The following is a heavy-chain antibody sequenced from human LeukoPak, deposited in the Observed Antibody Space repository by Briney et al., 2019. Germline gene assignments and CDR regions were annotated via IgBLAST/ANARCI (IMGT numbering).Heavy chain of an antibody. J-gene: IGHJ4*02. V-gene: IGHV3-23*01. CDR3: AKRAPYCSSTSCSGDYFDY. CDR2: ISGSGGST. Sequence: GGSLRLSCAASGFTFSSYAMSWVRQAPGKGLEWVSAISGSGGSTYYADSVKGRFTISRDNSKNTLYLQMNSLRAEDTAVYYCAKRAPYCSSTSCSGDYFDYWGQGTLVTVSS. CDR1: GFTFSSYA. D-gene: IGHD2-2*01.